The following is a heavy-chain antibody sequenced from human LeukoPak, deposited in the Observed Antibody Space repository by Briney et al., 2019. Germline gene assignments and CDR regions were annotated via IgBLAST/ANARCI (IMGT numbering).Heavy chain of an antibody. J-gene: IGHJ4*02. Sequence: PGGSLRLSCAASGFTFSSYWMSWVRQAPGKGREWVANIKQDGSEKYYVDSVKGRFTISRDNAKTSLYLQMDSLRAEDTAVYYCARCYDYVWGSYLEYFDYWGQGTLVTVSS. CDR3: ARCYDYVWGSYLEYFDY. CDR2: IKQDGSEK. D-gene: IGHD3-16*02. CDR1: GFTFSSYW. V-gene: IGHV3-7*01.